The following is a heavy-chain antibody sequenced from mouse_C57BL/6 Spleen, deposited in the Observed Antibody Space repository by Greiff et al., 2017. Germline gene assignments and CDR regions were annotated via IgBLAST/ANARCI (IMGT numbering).Heavy chain of an antibody. CDR2: IDPANGNT. Sequence: EVQLQQSVAELVRPGASVKLSCTASGFNFKNTYMPWVKQRPEQGLEWIGRIDPANGNTKYAPKFQGKATITADTSSNTAYLQLSSLTSEDTAIYYCARHYYGSRNGFYFDYWGQGTTLTVSS. CDR1: GFNFKNTY. J-gene: IGHJ2*01. CDR3: ARHYYGSRNGFYFDY. D-gene: IGHD1-1*01. V-gene: IGHV14-3*01.